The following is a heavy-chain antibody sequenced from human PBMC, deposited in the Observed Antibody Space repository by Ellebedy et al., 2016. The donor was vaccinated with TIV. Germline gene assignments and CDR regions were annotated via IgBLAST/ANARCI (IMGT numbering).Heavy chain of an antibody. V-gene: IGHV3-13*04. CDR2: IGPAGAT. CDR1: GFTFSRYD. D-gene: IGHD6-19*01. CDR3: ARAVPGTTFDH. Sequence: GESLKISXAASGFTFSRYDMHWVRQPTGKGLEWVSAIGPAGATYYPDSLRGRFTISRENAKNSLYLQINSLRAGDTAVYYCARAVPGTTFDHWGQGTLVTVSS. J-gene: IGHJ4*02.